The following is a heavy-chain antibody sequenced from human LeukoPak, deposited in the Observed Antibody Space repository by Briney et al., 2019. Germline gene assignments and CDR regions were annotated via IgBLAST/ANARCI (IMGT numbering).Heavy chain of an antibody. CDR3: ARGGPLPVGAISF. CDR1: GYTFTSYD. J-gene: IGHJ4*02. D-gene: IGHD1-26*01. Sequence: ASVKVSCKASGYTFTSYDINWVRQATGQGLEWMGWMNPNSGNTGYAQKFQGRVTMTRNTSISTAYMELRSLRSDDTAVYYCARGGPLPVGAISFWGQGTLVTVSS. V-gene: IGHV1-8*01. CDR2: MNPNSGNT.